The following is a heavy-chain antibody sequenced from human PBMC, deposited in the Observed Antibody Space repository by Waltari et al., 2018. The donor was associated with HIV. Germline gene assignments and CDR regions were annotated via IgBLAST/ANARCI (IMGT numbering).Heavy chain of an antibody. D-gene: IGHD3-16*01. CDR1: GLPFSGFW. Sequence: EVQLVESGGGLVQPGGSLRLSCAGSGLPFSGFWMTWVRQTPGKGLDWVANIKGDGSEKYYVDSVKGRFTISRDNAKNLLYLEMNSLRVEDTAVYYCAADLYGVYFDYWGQGTLVTVSS. CDR3: AADLYGVYFDY. V-gene: IGHV3-7*01. J-gene: IGHJ4*02. CDR2: IKGDGSEK.